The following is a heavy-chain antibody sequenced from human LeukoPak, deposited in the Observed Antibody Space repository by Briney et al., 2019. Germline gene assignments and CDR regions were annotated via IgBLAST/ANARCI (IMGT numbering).Heavy chain of an antibody. J-gene: IGHJ4*02. V-gene: IGHV4-34*01. CDR1: GGSFTKYY. Sequence: PSETLSLTCGVSGGSFTKYYWSWIRQPPGKGLEWIGEVNRSGSTNYNPSLKSRVTISVDTSKNQFSLKLTSETAAETAVYYCARRGLPTVLYLDWGQGTLVTVSS. CDR3: ARRGLPTVLYLD. D-gene: IGHD4-11*01. CDR2: VNRSGST.